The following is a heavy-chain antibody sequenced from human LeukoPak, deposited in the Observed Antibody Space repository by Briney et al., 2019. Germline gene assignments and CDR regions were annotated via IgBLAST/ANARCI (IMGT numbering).Heavy chain of an antibody. J-gene: IGHJ4*02. Sequence: GGSLRLSCAASGFTFSSYGMHWVRQAPGKGLEWVSFIDSSTSTIYYADSVRGRFTISRDNAKNSLYLQMSSLRDEDTAVYYCARCAYGEDYFDYWGQGTLVTVSS. CDR3: ARCAYGEDYFDY. CDR1: GFTFSSYG. CDR2: IDSSTSTI. V-gene: IGHV3-48*02. D-gene: IGHD4-17*01.